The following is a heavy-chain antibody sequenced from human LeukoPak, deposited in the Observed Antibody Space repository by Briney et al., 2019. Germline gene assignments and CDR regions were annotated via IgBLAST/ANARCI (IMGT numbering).Heavy chain of an antibody. CDR3: AMCNSNYVSWFDP. V-gene: IGHV4-59*11. CDR1: GGSISSLY. Sequence: SETLSLTCSVSGGSISSLYWCWIRQPPGKGLEWIGYIYYSGSTNYNPSLKSRVTISVDTSKNQFSLNLTSVTAADTAVYYCAMCNSNYVSWFDPWGQGTLVTVSS. D-gene: IGHD4-11*01. CDR2: IYYSGST. J-gene: IGHJ5*02.